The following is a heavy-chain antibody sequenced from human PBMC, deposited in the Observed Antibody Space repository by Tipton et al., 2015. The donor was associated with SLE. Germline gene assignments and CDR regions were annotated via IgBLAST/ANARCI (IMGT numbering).Heavy chain of an antibody. D-gene: IGHD6-13*01. CDR2: IYYSGST. J-gene: IGHJ1*01. Sequence: TLSLTCAVYGGSFSGYYWGWIRQPPGKGLEWIGYIYYSGSTNYNPSLKSRVTISVDTSKNQSSLKLSSVTAADTAVYYCARVALDSYSSSWSEYFQHWGQGTLVTVSS. V-gene: IGHV4-59*01. CDR3: ARVALDSYSSSWSEYFQH. CDR1: GGSFSGYY.